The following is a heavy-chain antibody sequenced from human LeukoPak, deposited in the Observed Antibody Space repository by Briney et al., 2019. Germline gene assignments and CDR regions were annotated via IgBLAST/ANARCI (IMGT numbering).Heavy chain of an antibody. CDR2: IYYSGST. CDR3: ARLSPTYCSSTSCYSWYYYYMDV. D-gene: IGHD2-2*01. J-gene: IGHJ6*03. CDR1: GGSISSGSYY. V-gene: IGHV4-61*01. Sequence: PSETLSLTCTVSGGSISSGSYYWSWIRQPPGKGLEWIGYIYYSGSTNYNPSLKSRVTISVDTSKNQFSLKLSSVTAADTAVYYCARLSPTYCSSTSCYSWYYYYMDVWGKGTTVTISS.